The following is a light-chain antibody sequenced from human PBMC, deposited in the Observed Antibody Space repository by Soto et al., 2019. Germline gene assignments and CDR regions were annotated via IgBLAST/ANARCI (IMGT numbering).Light chain of an antibody. CDR1: SANIGAAYN. Sequence: QSVLTQPPPVSGAPGQRVTISCTGSSANIGAAYNVDWYQQLPGTAPKLLIYGNNNRSSGVPARFSGSKSGTSASLAIAGLQAEDEGDYYCQSYDSSLSGYVFGTGTRSPS. CDR3: QSYDSSLSGYV. V-gene: IGLV1-40*01. J-gene: IGLJ1*01. CDR2: GNN.